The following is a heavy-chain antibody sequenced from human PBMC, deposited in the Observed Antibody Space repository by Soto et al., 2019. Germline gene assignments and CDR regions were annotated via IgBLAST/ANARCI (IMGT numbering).Heavy chain of an antibody. D-gene: IGHD3-16*01. CDR1: GFTFSNYG. Sequence: QGQLVQSGAEVKKPGASVKLSCKASGFTFSNYGLNWVRQAPGQGLEWMGWVSANNGHTNYAQNLQGRVSMTTDTSTSTAYMELRGLTFDDTAVYYCARGETYLGVWGQGTTVTVSS. CDR2: VSANNGHT. V-gene: IGHV1-18*01. CDR3: ARGETYLGV. J-gene: IGHJ6*02.